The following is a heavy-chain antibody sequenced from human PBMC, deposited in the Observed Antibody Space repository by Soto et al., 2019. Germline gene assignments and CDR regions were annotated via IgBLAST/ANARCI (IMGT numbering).Heavy chain of an antibody. Sequence: GGSLRLSCAASGFSFSDHYMDWVRQAPGKGLEWVARTRNKANRYTTEYAASVKGRFTISRDDSKNSLYLQMSSLQTEDTAVYYCGRGGDYNFWSVPDYWGQGTLVTVYS. CDR3: GRGGDYNFWSVPDY. CDR2: TRNKANRYTT. V-gene: IGHV3-72*01. D-gene: IGHD3-3*01. J-gene: IGHJ4*02. CDR1: GFSFSDHY.